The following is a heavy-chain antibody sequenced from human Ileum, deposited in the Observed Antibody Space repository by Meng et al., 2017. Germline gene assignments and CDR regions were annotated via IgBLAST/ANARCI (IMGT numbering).Heavy chain of an antibody. J-gene: IGHJ5*02. CDR3: ARYYYDSSGVTWFDP. V-gene: IGHV4-31*03. CDR1: GDSISSGDHY. D-gene: IGHD3-22*01. Sequence: QVHLHEPGPGLVKPSQTLSLTCTVSGDSISSGDHYWTWSRQHPGKGLEWIGYFYFSGSTYYNPSLKSRVSISVDTSKNQFSLRMSSVTAADTAVYYCARYYYDSSGVTWFDPWGQGTLVTVSS. CDR2: FYFSGST.